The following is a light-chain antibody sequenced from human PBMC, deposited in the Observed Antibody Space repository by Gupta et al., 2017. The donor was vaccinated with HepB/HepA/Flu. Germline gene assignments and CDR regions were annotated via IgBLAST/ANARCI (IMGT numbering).Light chain of an antibody. CDR3: QQYYTKPST. CDR1: QSILYSSNNKNF. J-gene: IGKJ5*01. V-gene: IGKV4-1*01. CDR2: WAS. Sequence: DIVMTQSPDSLAVSLGERATINCKSSQSILYSSNNKNFLAWYQQKPGQPPKVLIYWASTRESGVPDRFSGSGSGTDFTLTISSLQAEDVAVYYCQQYYTKPSTCGKGTRLEIK.